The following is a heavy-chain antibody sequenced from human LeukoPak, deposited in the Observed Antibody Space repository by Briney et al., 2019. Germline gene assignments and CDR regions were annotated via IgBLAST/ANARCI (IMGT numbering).Heavy chain of an antibody. CDR1: GFIFSSYR. CDR2: ISYDGSNK. V-gene: IGHV3-30*18. Sequence: PGGSLRLSCAASGFIFSSYRMHWVRQAPGKGLEWVAVISYDGSNKYYADSVKGRFTISRDNSKNTLYLQMNSLRAEDTAVYYCAKDSLYGDYTTYFDYWGQGTLVTVSS. CDR3: AKDSLYGDYTTYFDY. J-gene: IGHJ4*02. D-gene: IGHD4-17*01.